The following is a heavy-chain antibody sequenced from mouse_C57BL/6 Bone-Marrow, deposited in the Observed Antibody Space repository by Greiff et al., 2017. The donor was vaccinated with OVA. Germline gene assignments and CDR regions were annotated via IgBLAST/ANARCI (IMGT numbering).Heavy chain of an antibody. CDR2: INPSNGGT. V-gene: IGHV1-53*01. CDR3: ARWGSLGYAMDY. J-gene: IGHJ4*01. D-gene: IGHD3-3*01. Sequence: QVQLQQSGTELVKPGASVKLSCKASGYTFTSYWMHWVKQRPGQGLEWIGNINPSNGGTNYNEKFKSKATLTVDKSSSTAYMQLSSLTSEDSAVYYCARWGSLGYAMDYWGQGTSVTVSS. CDR1: GYTFTSYW.